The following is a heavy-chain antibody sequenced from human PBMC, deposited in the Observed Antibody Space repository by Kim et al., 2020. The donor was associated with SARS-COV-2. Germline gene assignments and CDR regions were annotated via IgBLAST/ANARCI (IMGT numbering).Heavy chain of an antibody. CDR2: VNQHGDS. V-gene: IGHV4-34*01. J-gene: IGHJ5*02. D-gene: IGHD4-17*01. CDR3: ARGNAYPGDFLGFDP. CDR1: GGSLSVQF. Sequence: SETLSLTCAVYGGSLSVQFWTWIRQSPGKGLEWIGEVNQHGDSNYSPSVKTRVAISVDTSKSQFSLRLKSVTAADTAVYYCARGNAYPGDFLGFDPWGQGTLVTVSS.